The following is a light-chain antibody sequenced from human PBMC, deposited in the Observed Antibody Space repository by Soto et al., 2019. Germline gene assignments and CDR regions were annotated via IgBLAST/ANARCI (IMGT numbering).Light chain of an antibody. CDR3: QNYFSVPHT. V-gene: IGKV1-27*01. CDR2: AAS. J-gene: IGKJ4*01. Sequence: DIPMTHSPSSLSASVGDRVTITCRASQDISTYLAWYQQKSGKAPKLLIYAASTLQAGVPSRFSGGGSGTDFTLTISSLQPEDVATYYCQNYFSVPHTFGGGTKVDIK. CDR1: QDISTY.